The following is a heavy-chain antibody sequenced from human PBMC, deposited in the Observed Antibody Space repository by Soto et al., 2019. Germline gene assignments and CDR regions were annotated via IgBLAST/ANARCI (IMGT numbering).Heavy chain of an antibody. Sequence: QITLRESGPTLVKPTQTLTLTCTFSGFSLSTSGVGVGWIRQPPGKALEWLGIIFWDDDKRYRPSLKRRVSITTDTSKNQLVLTMTNMDPVDTATYYCAHLPWKEMWPRAPVVNWGQGTPVTVSS. CDR2: IFWDDDK. D-gene: IGHD1-1*01. CDR3: AHLPWKEMWPRAPVVN. J-gene: IGHJ4*02. CDR1: GFSLSTSGVG. V-gene: IGHV2-5*02.